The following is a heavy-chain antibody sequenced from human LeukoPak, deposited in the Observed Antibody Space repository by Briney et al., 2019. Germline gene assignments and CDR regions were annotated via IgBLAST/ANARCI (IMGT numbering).Heavy chain of an antibody. D-gene: IGHD3-22*01. CDR2: IYPDDSDT. V-gene: IGHV5-51*01. CDR1: GYSFTSYW. CDR3: ARHFSVAVGYYDSSGWFDP. J-gene: IGHJ5*02. Sequence: GESLKISCKGSGYSFTSYWIGWVRQMPGKGLEWMGIIYPDDSDTRYSPSFQGQVTISADKSISTAYLQWSSLKASDTAMYYCARHFSVAVGYYDSSGWFDPWGQGTLVTVSS.